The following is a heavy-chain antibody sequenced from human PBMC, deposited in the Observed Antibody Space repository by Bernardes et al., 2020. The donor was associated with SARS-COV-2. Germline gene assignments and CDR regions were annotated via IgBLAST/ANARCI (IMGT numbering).Heavy chain of an antibody. Sequence: GGSLRLSCAASGFTFSSYGMHWVRQAPGKGLEWVAVISYDGSNKYYADSVKGRFTISRDNSKNTLYLQMNSLRAEDTAVYYCAKDGLLFFYGRMDVWGQGTTVTVSS. CDR2: ISYDGSNK. J-gene: IGHJ6*02. CDR3: AKDGLLFFYGRMDV. V-gene: IGHV3-30*18. CDR1: GFTFSSYG. D-gene: IGHD3-3*01.